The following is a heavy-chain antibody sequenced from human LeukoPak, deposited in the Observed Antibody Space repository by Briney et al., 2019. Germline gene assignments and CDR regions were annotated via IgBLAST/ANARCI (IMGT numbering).Heavy chain of an antibody. D-gene: IGHD6-19*01. J-gene: IGHJ4*02. CDR3: ARGAGFSTGWYYFDY. CDR2: ISGNGGST. CDR1: GFTFSTYT. V-gene: IGHV3-64*01. Sequence: QAGGSLRLSCAASGFTFSTYTIHWVRQAPGEGLEYVSAISGNGGSTYYANSVKGRFTISRDNSKNTLYLQMGSLRAEDMAVYYCARGAGFSTGWYYFDYWGQGTLVTVSS.